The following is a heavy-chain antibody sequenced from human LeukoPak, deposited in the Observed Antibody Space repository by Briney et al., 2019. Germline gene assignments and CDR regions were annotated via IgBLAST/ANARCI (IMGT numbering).Heavy chain of an antibody. V-gene: IGHV1-2*02. J-gene: IGHJ4*02. CDR3: ARDDYGSGSYYFDY. Sequence: ASVKVSCKASGYTFTGYYMHWVRQAPGQGLEWMGWINPNSGGTNYAQKFQGRVTMTTDTSTSTAYMELRSLRSDDTAVYYCARDDYGSGSYYFDYWGQGTLVTVSS. CDR2: INPNSGGT. CDR1: GYTFTGYY. D-gene: IGHD3-10*01.